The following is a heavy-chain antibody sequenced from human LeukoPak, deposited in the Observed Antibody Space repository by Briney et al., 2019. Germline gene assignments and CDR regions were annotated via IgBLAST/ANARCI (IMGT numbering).Heavy chain of an antibody. Sequence: PGGSLRLSCAASGFTFSSYGMHWVRQAPGKGLEWVAVISYDGSNKYYADSVKGRFTISRDNSKNTLYLQMNSLRAEDTAVYYCAKGRHYYGSGSPNYFDYWGQGTLVTVSS. CDR1: GFTFSSYG. CDR3: AKGRHYYGSGSPNYFDY. CDR2: ISYDGSNK. J-gene: IGHJ4*02. V-gene: IGHV3-30*18. D-gene: IGHD3-10*01.